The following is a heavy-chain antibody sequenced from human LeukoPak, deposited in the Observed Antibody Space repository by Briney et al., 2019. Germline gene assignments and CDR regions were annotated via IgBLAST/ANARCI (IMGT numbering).Heavy chain of an antibody. CDR3: ARGRGSSSWNWFDP. CDR1: GFTFSSYS. V-gene: IGHV3-48*04. Sequence: GGSLRLSCAASGFTFSSYSMNWVRQAPGKGLEWVSYISSSSSTIYYADSVKGRFTISRDNAKNSLYLQMNSLRAEDTAVYYCARGRGSSSWNWFDPWGQGTLVTVSS. CDR2: ISSSSSTI. J-gene: IGHJ5*02. D-gene: IGHD6-13*01.